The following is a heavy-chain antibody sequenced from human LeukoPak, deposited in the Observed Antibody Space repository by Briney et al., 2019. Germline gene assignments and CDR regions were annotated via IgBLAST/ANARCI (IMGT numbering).Heavy chain of an antibody. V-gene: IGHV3-21*04. CDR2: ISSSSSYI. Sequence: GGSLRLSCAASGFTFSSYSMNWVRQAPGKGLEWVSSISSSSSYIYYADSVKGRFTISRDDSKNTLYLQMNSLRAEDTAVYYCAKEEEYQLPHGFYGYWGQGTLVTVSS. D-gene: IGHD2-2*01. CDR3: AKEEEYQLPHGFYGY. CDR1: GFTFSSYS. J-gene: IGHJ4*02.